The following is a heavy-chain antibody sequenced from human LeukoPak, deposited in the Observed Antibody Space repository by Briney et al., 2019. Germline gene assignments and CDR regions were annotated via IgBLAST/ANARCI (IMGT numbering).Heavy chain of an antibody. D-gene: IGHD2-2*01. CDR1: GYTFTSYG. CDR3: ARIVPAAYFDY. J-gene: IGHJ4*02. V-gene: IGHV1-2*04. Sequence: ASVKVSCKASGYTFTSYGISWVRQAPGQGLEWMGWINPNSGGTNYAQKFQGWVTMTRDTSISTAYMELSRLRSDDTAVYYCARIVPAAYFDYWGQGTLVTVSS. CDR2: INPNSGGT.